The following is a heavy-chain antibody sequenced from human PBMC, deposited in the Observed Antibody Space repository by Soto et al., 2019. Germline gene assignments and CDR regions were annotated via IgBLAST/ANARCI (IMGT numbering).Heavy chain of an antibody. CDR3: ARGVFYYYGSSGYSPDY. CDR2: ISFDGSKK. D-gene: IGHD3-22*01. CDR1: GFTSSSYV. V-gene: IGHV3-30-3*01. Sequence: GSLRLSCEGSGFTSSSYVMHWVRQAPGKGLGWVALISFDGSKKNYADSVKGRFTISRDNSKNMMYLQMNSLRPEDTAVYYCARGVFYYYGSSGYSPDYWGQGTLVTVSS. J-gene: IGHJ4*02.